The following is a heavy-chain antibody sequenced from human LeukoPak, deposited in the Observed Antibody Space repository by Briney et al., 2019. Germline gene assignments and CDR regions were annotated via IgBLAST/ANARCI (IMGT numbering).Heavy chain of an antibody. V-gene: IGHV6-1*01. CDR2: TYYYSKWCY. CDR1: GDSVSSNSAA. J-gene: IGHJ4*02. CDR3: ARRRYSGYEGYFDK. D-gene: IGHD5-12*01. Sequence: SQTLSLTCAISGDSVSSNSAAWNWFRQSPSRGLEWLGRTYYYSKWCYDYSGLVKSRITIYPDTSKNQFSLQLNFVTPEDTAVYYCARRRYSGYEGYFDKWGQGTLVTVSS.